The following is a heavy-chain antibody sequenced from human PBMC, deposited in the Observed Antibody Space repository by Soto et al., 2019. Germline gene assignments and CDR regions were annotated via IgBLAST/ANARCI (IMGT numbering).Heavy chain of an antibody. V-gene: IGHV4-59*12. D-gene: IGHD4-17*01. J-gene: IGHJ4*02. CDR2: IYYSGST. CDR3: ARTLRLRAKTDY. Sequence: PSETLSLTCTVSGGSISRYYWSWIRQPPGKGLEWIGYIYYSGSTNYNPSLKSRVTISVDTAKNQFSLKLSSVTAADTAVYYCARTLRLRAKTDYWGQGTLVTVSS. CDR1: GGSISRYY.